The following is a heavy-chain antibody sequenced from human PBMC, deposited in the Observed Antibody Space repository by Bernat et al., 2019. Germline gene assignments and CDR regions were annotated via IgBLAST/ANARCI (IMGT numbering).Heavy chain of an antibody. D-gene: IGHD2-2*01. CDR1: GATFSSYA. J-gene: IGHJ4*02. Sequence: QVQLVQSGAEVKKPGSSVKVSCKASGATFSSYAISWVRQAPGQGLEWMGGIIPIFGIANYAQKFQGRVTITADKATSTAYMELSSLRSEDTAVYYCAITLYCSSTSCYYSLWGQGTLVTVSS. V-gene: IGHV1-69*17. CDR2: IIPIFGIA. CDR3: AITLYCSSTSCYYSL.